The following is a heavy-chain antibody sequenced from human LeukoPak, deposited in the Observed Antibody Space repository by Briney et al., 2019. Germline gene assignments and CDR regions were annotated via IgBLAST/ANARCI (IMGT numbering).Heavy chain of an antibody. CDR2: ISYDGSNK. J-gene: IGHJ4*02. CDR3: ARDYMSAFDY. CDR1: GFTFSSYA. D-gene: IGHD3-10*01. Sequence: GGSLRLSCAASGFTFSSYAMHWVRQAPGKGLEWVAVISYDGSNKYYADSVKGRFTISRDNSKNTLYLQMNSLRAEDTAVYYCARDYMSAFDYWGQGTLVTVSS. V-gene: IGHV3-30-3*01.